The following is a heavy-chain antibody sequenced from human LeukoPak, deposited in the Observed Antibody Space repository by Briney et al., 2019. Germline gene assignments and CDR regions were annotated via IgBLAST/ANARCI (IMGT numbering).Heavy chain of an antibody. J-gene: IGHJ4*02. Sequence: GGSLRLSCAASGFTFSSYAMHWVRQAPGKGLEWVSSISSSSSYIYYADSVKGRFTISRDNAKNSLYLQMNSLRAEDTAVYYCARDRESGYDHKFDYWGQGTLVTVSS. CDR1: GFTFSSYA. D-gene: IGHD5-12*01. V-gene: IGHV3-21*01. CDR2: ISSSSSYI. CDR3: ARDRESGYDHKFDY.